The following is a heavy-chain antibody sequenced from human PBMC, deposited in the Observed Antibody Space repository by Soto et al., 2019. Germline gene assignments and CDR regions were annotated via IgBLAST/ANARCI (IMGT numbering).Heavy chain of an antibody. D-gene: IGHD1-1*01. Sequence: GASVKVSCKVSGYTLTELSMHWVRQAPGKGLEWMGGFDPEDGETIYAQKFQGRVTMTKDTSTDTAYKELSSLRSEDTAVYYCARAGGVLFDYWGQGTLVTVSS. CDR2: FDPEDGET. V-gene: IGHV1-24*01. J-gene: IGHJ4*02. CDR3: ARAGGVLFDY. CDR1: GYTLTELS.